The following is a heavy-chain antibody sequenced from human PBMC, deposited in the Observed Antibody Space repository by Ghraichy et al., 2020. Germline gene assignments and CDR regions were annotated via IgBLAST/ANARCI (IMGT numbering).Heavy chain of an antibody. Sequence: GGSLRLSCAASGFTFSSYGMHWVRQAPGKGLEWVAVISYDGSNKYYADSVKGRFTISRDNSKNTLYLQMNSLRAEDTAVYYCAKDEGYSYGTDYWGQGTLVTVSS. D-gene: IGHD5-18*01. J-gene: IGHJ4*02. CDR1: GFTFSSYG. V-gene: IGHV3-30*18. CDR2: ISYDGSNK. CDR3: AKDEGYSYGTDY.